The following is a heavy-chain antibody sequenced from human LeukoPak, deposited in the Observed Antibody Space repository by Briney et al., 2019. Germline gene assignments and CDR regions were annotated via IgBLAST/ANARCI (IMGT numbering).Heavy chain of an antibody. V-gene: IGHV4-34*01. CDR1: GGSFSAYY. Sequence: SETLSLTCAVYGGSFSAYYWIWIRQPPGKGLEWIGEINHSGSTNYNPSLKSRVTISVDTSKNQFSLKLSSVTAADTAVYYCARVPYYYYGMDVWGQGTTVTVSS. CDR2: INHSGST. J-gene: IGHJ6*02. CDR3: ARVPYYYYGMDV.